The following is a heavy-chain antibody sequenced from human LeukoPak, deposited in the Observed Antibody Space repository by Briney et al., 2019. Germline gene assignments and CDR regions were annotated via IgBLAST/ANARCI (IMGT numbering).Heavy chain of an antibody. Sequence: GGSPRLSCAASGFTFSSYWMHRVRQVPGKGLVWVSLIHSDGSTIIYADSVKGRFTISRDNAKKTLYLQMDSLRVEDMAVYYCARGGGSAASGSQVRVDYMDVWGKGTTVTVSS. CDR2: IHSDGSTI. CDR1: GFTFSSYW. CDR3: ARGGGSAASGSQVRVDYMDV. V-gene: IGHV3-74*01. D-gene: IGHD3-10*01. J-gene: IGHJ6*03.